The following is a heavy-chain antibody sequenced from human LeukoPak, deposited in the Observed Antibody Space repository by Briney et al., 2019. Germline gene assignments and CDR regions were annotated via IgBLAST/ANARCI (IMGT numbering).Heavy chain of an antibody. CDR2: IIPIFGTA. Sequence: GASVKVSCKASGGTFSSYAISWVRQAPGQGLEWMGGIIPIFGTANYAQKFQGRVTITADESTSTAYMELSSLRSEDTAVYYCARGHYDFWSGPYYFDYWGQGTLVTVSS. CDR1: GGTFSSYA. J-gene: IGHJ4*02. CDR3: ARGHYDFWSGPYYFDY. D-gene: IGHD3-3*01. V-gene: IGHV1-69*13.